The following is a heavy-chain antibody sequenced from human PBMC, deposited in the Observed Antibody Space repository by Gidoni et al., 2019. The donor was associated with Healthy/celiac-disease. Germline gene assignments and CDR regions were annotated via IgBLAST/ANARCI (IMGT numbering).Heavy chain of an antibody. CDR2: ITWNSGSI. CDR1: GFTFDDYA. J-gene: IGHJ3*02. CDR3: VKGGAFDI. V-gene: IGHV3-9*01. Sequence: EVQLVESGGDLVHPGRSLRRSGAASGFTFDDYAMHWVRQAPGKGLEWVSSITWNSGSIGYADSVNGRFTISRDNAKNSLYLQMNSLRAEDPALYYCVKGGAFDIWGQGTMVTVSS.